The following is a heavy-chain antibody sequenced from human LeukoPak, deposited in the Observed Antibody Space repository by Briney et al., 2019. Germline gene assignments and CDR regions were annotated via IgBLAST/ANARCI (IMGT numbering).Heavy chain of an antibody. CDR3: AKDIYYYGSGSYYTLYYYYYGMDV. Sequence: GRSLRLSCAASGFTFSSYAMHWVRQAPGKGLEWVAVISYDGSNKYYADSVKGRFTISRDNSKNTLYLQMNSLRAEDTAVYYCAKDIYYYGSGSYYTLYYYYYGMDVWGQGTTVTVSS. V-gene: IGHV3-30-3*01. D-gene: IGHD3-10*01. CDR2: ISYDGSNK. J-gene: IGHJ6*02. CDR1: GFTFSSYA.